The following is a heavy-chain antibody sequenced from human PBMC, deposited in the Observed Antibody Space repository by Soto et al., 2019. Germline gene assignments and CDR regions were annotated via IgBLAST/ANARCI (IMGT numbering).Heavy chain of an antibody. CDR3: AKFQDGYNFVWYFDL. J-gene: IGHJ2*01. Sequence: EVQLVESGGGLIQPGGSLRLSCAASWFTVSGNYMSWVRQAPGKGLEWVSSIYSGGSTYYADSVQGRFTISRDNSKNTLYLQMSSLRAEDTAVYYCAKFQDGYNFVWYFDLWGRGTLVTVSA. CDR1: WFTVSGNY. CDR2: IYSGGST. D-gene: IGHD5-12*01. V-gene: IGHV3-53*01.